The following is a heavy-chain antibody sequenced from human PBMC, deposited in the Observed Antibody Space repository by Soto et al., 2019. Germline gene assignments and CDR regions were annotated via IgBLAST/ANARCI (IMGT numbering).Heavy chain of an antibody. Sequence: EMQLVESGGGSVQPGRSLRLSCAASGFSFDDYCMHWVRQGPGKGLEWVSGISWNSGDIYYADSVKGRFTISRDNAKKSLYLQMNSLRTEDTALYYCAKDNDLDRDGPFDYWGQGILVTVSS. D-gene: IGHD2-2*03. CDR1: GFSFDDYC. V-gene: IGHV3-9*01. J-gene: IGHJ4*02. CDR2: ISWNSGDI. CDR3: AKDNDLDRDGPFDY.